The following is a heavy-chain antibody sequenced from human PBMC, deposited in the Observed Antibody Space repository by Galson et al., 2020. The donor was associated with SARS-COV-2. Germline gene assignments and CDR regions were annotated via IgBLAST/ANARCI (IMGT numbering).Heavy chain of an antibody. CDR3: ARPSSGYYFDAFDI. Sequence: SLRLSCAASGFTFSSYGMHWVRQAPGKGLEWVAVISYDGSNKYYADSVKGRFTISRDNSKNTLYLQMNSLRAEDTAVYYCARPSSGYYFDAFDIWGQGTMVTVSS. D-gene: IGHD3-22*01. J-gene: IGHJ3*02. CDR2: ISYDGSNK. V-gene: IGHV3-30*03. CDR1: GFTFSSYG.